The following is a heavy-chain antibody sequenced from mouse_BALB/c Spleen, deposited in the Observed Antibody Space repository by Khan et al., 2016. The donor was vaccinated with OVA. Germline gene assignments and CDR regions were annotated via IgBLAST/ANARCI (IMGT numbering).Heavy chain of an antibody. Sequence: VKLLESGPGLVAPSQSLSITCTASGFSLPAYVVNWVRSFPEKGLNWLGLIWGVGGTANNSALKSRLSISKDNSKSQVFLKMNSLQTDDTARYYCARAYYANYREAMDYWGQGTSVTVSS. CDR2: IWGVGGT. J-gene: IGHJ4*01. CDR3: ARAYYANYREAMDY. CDR1: GFSLPAYV. V-gene: IGHV2-6-7*01. D-gene: IGHD2-10*01.